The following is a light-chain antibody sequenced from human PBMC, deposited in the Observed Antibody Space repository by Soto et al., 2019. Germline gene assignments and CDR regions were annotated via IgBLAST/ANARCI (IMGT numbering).Light chain of an antibody. Sequence: QSVLTQPASVSGPPGQSITIFCTGTSSDVGGYNYVSWYQQHPGSAPKLMIYDVSSRPSGVSNRFSGSKSGNTASLTISGLQAEDEADYYCSSYTSSFKLAVFGSGTKVTVL. V-gene: IGLV2-14*03. CDR1: SSDVGGYNY. CDR2: DVS. CDR3: SSYTSSFKLAV. J-gene: IGLJ1*01.